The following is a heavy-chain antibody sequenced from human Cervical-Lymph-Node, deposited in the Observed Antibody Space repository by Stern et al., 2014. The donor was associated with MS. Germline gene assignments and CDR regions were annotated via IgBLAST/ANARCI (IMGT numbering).Heavy chain of an antibody. Sequence: VQXVESGGGLVQPGRSLRLSCAASGFTFDDYAMHWVRQAPGKGLEWVSGISWNSGSIGYADSVKGRFTISRDNAKNSLYLQMNSLRAEDTALYYCAKGGVAVLFYGMDVWGQGTTVTVSS. CDR2: ISWNSGSI. J-gene: IGHJ6*02. CDR1: GFTFDDYA. CDR3: AKGGVAVLFYGMDV. V-gene: IGHV3-9*01. D-gene: IGHD3-10*01.